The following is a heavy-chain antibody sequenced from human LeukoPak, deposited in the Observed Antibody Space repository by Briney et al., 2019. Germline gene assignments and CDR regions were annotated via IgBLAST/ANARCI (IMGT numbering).Heavy chain of an antibody. CDR3: ASTDVFIAVAGCQRVDY. Sequence: PSETLSLTCAVSGYSISSGYYWGWIRQPPGKGLGWIGSIYHSGSTYYNPSLKSRVTISVDTSKNQFSLKLSSVTAADMAVYYCASTDVFIAVAGCQRVDYWGQGTLVTVSS. D-gene: IGHD6-19*01. CDR2: IYHSGST. J-gene: IGHJ4*02. CDR1: GYSISSGYY. V-gene: IGHV4-38-2*01.